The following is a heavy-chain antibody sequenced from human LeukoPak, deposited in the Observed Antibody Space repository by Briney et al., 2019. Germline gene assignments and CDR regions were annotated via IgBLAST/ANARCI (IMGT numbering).Heavy chain of an antibody. J-gene: IGHJ4*02. CDR3: AGSYDYKEMDY. CDR1: GGSFSGYY. CDR2: INHSGST. Sequence: SETLSLTCAVYGGSFSGYYWSWIRQPPGKGLEWIGEINHSGSTNYNPSLKSRVTISVDTSKNQFSLKLSSVTAADTAVYYCAGSYDYKEMDYWSQGTLVTVSS. D-gene: IGHD5-12*01. V-gene: IGHV4-34*01.